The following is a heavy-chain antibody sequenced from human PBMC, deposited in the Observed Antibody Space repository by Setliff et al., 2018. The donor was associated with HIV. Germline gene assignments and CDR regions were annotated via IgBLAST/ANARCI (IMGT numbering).Heavy chain of an antibody. CDR1: GYSFSSHP. V-gene: IGHV1-3*04. Sequence: ASVKVSCKTSGYSFSSHPIHWVRQAPGQRPEWMGWIKTGNGDTQYSQKFRDRVTITRDTSADTVYMELSSLRSEDTAVYYCARDRCGSVKCYLYNWFDPWGQGTLVT. J-gene: IGHJ5*02. D-gene: IGHD2-21*01. CDR2: IKTGNGDT. CDR3: ARDRCGSVKCYLYNWFDP.